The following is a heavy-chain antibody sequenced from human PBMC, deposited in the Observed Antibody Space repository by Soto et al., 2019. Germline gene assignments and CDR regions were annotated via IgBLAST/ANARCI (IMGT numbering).Heavy chain of an antibody. CDR2: INPNSGGT. V-gene: IGHV1-2*02. D-gene: IGHD3-22*01. Sequence: ASVKVSCKASGYTFTGYYMHWVRQAPGQGLEWMGWINPNSGGTDYAQKFQGRVTMTRDTSISTAHMELSRLRSDDTAVYYCARDLARAASMIVVVTGLDYWGQGTLVTVSS. CDR1: GYTFTGYY. CDR3: ARDLARAASMIVVVTGLDY. J-gene: IGHJ4*02.